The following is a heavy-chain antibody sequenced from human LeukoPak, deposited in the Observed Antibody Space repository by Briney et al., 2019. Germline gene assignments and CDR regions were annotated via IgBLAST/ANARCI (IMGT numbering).Heavy chain of an antibody. Sequence: SETLSLTCAVSGGSIGASINSPNWWSWVRQPPGKGLEWIGEIFHCGSTNYNPSLKSRVTMSVDTSKNRFSLKLSSVTAADTAVYYCARQGTEAARGFYWFDPWGQGTLVTVSS. CDR1: GGSIGASINSPNW. CDR3: ARQGTEAARGFYWFDP. V-gene: IGHV4-4*02. J-gene: IGHJ5*02. D-gene: IGHD6-6*01. CDR2: IFHCGST.